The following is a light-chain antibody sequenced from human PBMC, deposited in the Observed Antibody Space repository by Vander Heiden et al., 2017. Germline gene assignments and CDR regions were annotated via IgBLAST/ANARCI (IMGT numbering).Light chain of an antibody. CDR3: QQYGSSPYT. Sequence: DIVLTQSPGTLSLSPWERATLSCRASQSVSSSYLAWYQQKPGQAPRLLIYGASSRATGIPDRFSGSGSGTDFTLTISRLEPEDFAVYYCQQYGSSPYTFGQGTKLEIK. CDR2: GAS. CDR1: QSVSSSY. V-gene: IGKV3-20*01. J-gene: IGKJ2*01.